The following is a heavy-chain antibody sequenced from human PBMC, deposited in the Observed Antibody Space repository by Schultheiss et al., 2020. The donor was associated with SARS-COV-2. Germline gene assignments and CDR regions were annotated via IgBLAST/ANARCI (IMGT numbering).Heavy chain of an antibody. D-gene: IGHD3-3*01. CDR1: GFTFSSYS. CDR3: TRNPTSITIFGLDY. Sequence: GGSLRLSCAASGFTFSSYSMNWVRQAPGKGLEWVSSISSSSSYIYYADSVKGRFTISRDNAKNTVYLQMNSLRVEDTAVYYCTRNPTSITIFGLDYWGQGTLVTVSS. CDR2: ISSSSSYI. J-gene: IGHJ4*02. V-gene: IGHV3-21*01.